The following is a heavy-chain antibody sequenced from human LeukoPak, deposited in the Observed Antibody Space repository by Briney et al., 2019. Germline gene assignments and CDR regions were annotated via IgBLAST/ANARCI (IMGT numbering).Heavy chain of an antibody. Sequence: GGSLRLSCAASGFTLSSYAMSWVRQAPGKGLEWVSAISDSGDTYHADSVKGRFTISRDSSKNTLFLQMNRLRPEDAAVYYCAKAPVTTCRGAFCYPFDYWGLGTLVTVSS. J-gene: IGHJ4*02. CDR1: GFTLSSYA. D-gene: IGHD2-15*01. V-gene: IGHV3-23*01. CDR3: AKAPVTTCRGAFCYPFDY. CDR2: ISDSGDT.